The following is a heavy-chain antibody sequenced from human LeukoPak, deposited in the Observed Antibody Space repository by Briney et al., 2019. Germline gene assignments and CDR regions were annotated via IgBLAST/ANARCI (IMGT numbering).Heavy chain of an antibody. Sequence: PGGSLRLSCAASGFTFSTFGMHWVRQAPGKGLEWVALIWSDGTNKYYADSVQGRFAISRDLSKNTLYLQMNSLRAEDTAVYYCAKVTRRGQYDSSFYDYWGQGTLVTVSS. CDR2: IWSDGTNK. CDR3: AKVTRRGQYDSSFYDY. V-gene: IGHV3-33*06. CDR1: GFTFSTFG. D-gene: IGHD3-22*01. J-gene: IGHJ4*02.